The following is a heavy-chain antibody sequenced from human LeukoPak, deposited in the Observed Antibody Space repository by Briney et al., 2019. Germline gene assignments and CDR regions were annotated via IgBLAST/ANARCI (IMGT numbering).Heavy chain of an antibody. D-gene: IGHD3-22*01. J-gene: IGHJ4*02. CDR1: GFTFSNYV. CDR3: VKDRYYYDSSGYFDY. CDR2: ISGSGGST. V-gene: IGHV3-23*01. Sequence: PGGSLRLSCAASGFTFSNYVMSWVRQAPGKGLEWVSEISGSGGSTHYTDSVKGRFTISRDNSKNTLYLQMSSLRAEDTAVYYCVKDRYYYDSSGYFDYWGQGTLVTVSS.